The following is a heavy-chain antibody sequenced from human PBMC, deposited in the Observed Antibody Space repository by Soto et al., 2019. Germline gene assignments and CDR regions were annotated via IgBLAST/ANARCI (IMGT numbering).Heavy chain of an antibody. J-gene: IGHJ6*03. CDR2: IIPILGIA. CDR3: ALTTSYVYYYYYYMDV. V-gene: IGHV1-69*02. CDR1: GGTFSSYT. D-gene: IGHD4-4*01. Sequence: QVQLVQSGAEVKKPGSSVKVSCKASGGTFSSYTISWVRQAPGQGLEWMGRIIPILGIANYAQKFQGRVTITADKSTSTAYMELSSLRSEDTAVYYCALTTSYVYYYYYYMDVWGKGTTVTVSS.